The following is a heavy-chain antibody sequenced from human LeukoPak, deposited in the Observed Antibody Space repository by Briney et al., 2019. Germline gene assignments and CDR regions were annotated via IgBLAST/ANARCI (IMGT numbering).Heavy chain of an antibody. CDR3: ARDIQYTVTPDS. CDR1: GFAFNTYW. J-gene: IGHJ4*02. V-gene: IGHV3-74*01. CDR2: INGDGSST. D-gene: IGHD4-17*01. Sequence: PGGSPRLSCAAAGFAFNTYWMHWVRQAPGKGLVWVSRINGDGSSTSYADSVKGRFTISRDNAKNTLYLQMNSLRAEDTAVYYCARDIQYTVTPDSWGQGTLVTVSS.